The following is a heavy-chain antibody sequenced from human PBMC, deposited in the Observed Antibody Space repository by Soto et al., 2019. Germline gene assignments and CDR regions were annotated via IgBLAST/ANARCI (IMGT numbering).Heavy chain of an antibody. CDR3: ASGGNWFDP. Sequence: SQTLSLTCAISGDSVSSNSAAWNWIRQSPSRGLEWRGRTYYRSKWYYDYAVSVRSRITFNPDTPKNQFSLQLNSVTPEVTAVYYCASGGNWFDPWVQGTLVTVSS. CDR2: TYYRSKWYY. V-gene: IGHV6-1*01. CDR1: GDSVSSNSAA. D-gene: IGHD2-15*01. J-gene: IGHJ5*02.